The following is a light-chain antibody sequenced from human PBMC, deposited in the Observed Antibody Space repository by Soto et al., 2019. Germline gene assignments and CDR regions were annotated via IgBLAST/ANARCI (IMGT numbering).Light chain of an antibody. CDR1: QGISSY. CDR2: AAS. V-gene: IGKV1-9*01. Sequence: DIQLTQSPSFLSASVGDRVTITCRASQGISSYLAWYQQKPGKAPKLLIYAASTLQSGVPSRFSGSGSGTEFTITISSLQPEDFATYYCQQLNSYPSFTFGPGTKVDIK. CDR3: QQLNSYPSFT. J-gene: IGKJ3*01.